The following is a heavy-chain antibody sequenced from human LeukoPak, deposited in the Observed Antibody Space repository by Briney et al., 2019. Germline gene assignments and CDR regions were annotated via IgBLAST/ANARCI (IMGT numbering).Heavy chain of an antibody. CDR1: GGSINSYY. V-gene: IGHV4-59*08. Sequence: SETLSLTCTVSGGSINSYYWSWIRQPPGKGLEWIGYIYYSGSTNYNPSLKSRVTVSVDTPKNQFSLKLTSVTAADTAVYYCARHFSGWGTYFYYGLDVWGQGTTVTVSS. CDR2: IYYSGST. CDR3: ARHFSGWGTYFYYGLDV. J-gene: IGHJ6*02. D-gene: IGHD6-19*01.